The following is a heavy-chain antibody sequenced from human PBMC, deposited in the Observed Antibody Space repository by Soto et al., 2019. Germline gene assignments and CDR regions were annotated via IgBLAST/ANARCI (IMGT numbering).Heavy chain of an antibody. Sequence: ASVKVSCKVSGYTLTELSMHWVRQAPGKGLEWMGGFDPEDGETIYAQKFQGRVTMTEDTSTDTAYMELSSLRSEDTAVYYCATVLGYCSGGSCYSPVYYFDYWGQGTLVTVS. CDR2: FDPEDGET. CDR1: GYTLTELS. J-gene: IGHJ4*02. CDR3: ATVLGYCSGGSCYSPVYYFDY. D-gene: IGHD2-15*01. V-gene: IGHV1-24*01.